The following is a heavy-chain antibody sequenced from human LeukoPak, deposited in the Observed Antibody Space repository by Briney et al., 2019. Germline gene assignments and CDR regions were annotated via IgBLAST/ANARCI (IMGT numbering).Heavy chain of an antibody. D-gene: IGHD1-26*01. CDR2: ISSSSSYI. Sequence: PGGSLRLSCAASGFTFSSYSMNWVRQAPGKGLEWVSSISSSSSYIYYADSVKGRFTISRDNAKNSLYLQMNSLRAEDTALYYCAKGRSGSYLGDAFDIWGQGTMVTVSS. V-gene: IGHV3-21*04. J-gene: IGHJ3*02. CDR1: GFTFSSYS. CDR3: AKGRSGSYLGDAFDI.